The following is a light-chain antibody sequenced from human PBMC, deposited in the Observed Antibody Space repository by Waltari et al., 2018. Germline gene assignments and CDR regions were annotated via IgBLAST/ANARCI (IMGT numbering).Light chain of an antibody. CDR1: QNISTH. Sequence: EIVMTQSPATLSVSPGERATLSCRASQNISTHLVWYQHNPGQAPRLLIYAASTRATGTPARFSGHGSGTEFTLTISSRQSEDFALYYCQQYNTWPSFGPGTKVDIK. V-gene: IGKV3-15*01. CDR3: QQYNTWPS. CDR2: AAS. J-gene: IGKJ3*01.